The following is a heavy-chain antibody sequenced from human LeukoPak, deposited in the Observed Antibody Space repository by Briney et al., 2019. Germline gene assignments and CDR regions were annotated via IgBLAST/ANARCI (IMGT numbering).Heavy chain of an antibody. CDR3: ARDRLVGAAANNWFDP. V-gene: IGHV4-4*07. D-gene: IGHD2-2*01. J-gene: IGHJ5*02. Sequence: PSETLSLTCSVSGGSIRSYYWSWIRQPAGKGLEWIGRIYTSGSTNYNPSLQSRVTMSLDTSKNQFSLKLSSVTAADTAVYYCARDRLVGAAANNWFDPWGQGTLVTVSS. CDR1: GGSIRSYY. CDR2: IYTSGST.